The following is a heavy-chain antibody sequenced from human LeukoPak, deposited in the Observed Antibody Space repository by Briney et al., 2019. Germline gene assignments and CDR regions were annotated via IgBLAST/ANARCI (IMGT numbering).Heavy chain of an antibody. CDR1: GGSISSYY. J-gene: IGHJ4*02. CDR3: ARDVRRDGLFDY. CDR2: IYYSGST. V-gene: IGHV4-59*01. Sequence: SETLSLTCTVSGGSISSYYWSWIRQPPGKGLEWIGYIYYSGSTNYNPSLKSRVTISVDTSKNQFSLKLSSVTAADTAVYYCARDVRRDGLFDYWGQGTLVTVSS. D-gene: IGHD5-24*01.